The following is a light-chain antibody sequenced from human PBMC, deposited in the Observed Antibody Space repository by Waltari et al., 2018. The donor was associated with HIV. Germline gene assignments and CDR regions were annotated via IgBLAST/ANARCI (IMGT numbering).Light chain of an antibody. J-gene: IGKJ2*01. CDR1: QGIRND. Sequence: DILMTKSPFSLSPSVVDRVTLTCRASQGIRNDLGWYQQIPGKAPKRLINSASSLQSGVPSRFSGSGSGTEFTLTISSLQPEDFATYYCLQHNSYPYTFGQGTKLEIK. CDR2: SAS. V-gene: IGKV1-17*01. CDR3: LQHNSYPYT.